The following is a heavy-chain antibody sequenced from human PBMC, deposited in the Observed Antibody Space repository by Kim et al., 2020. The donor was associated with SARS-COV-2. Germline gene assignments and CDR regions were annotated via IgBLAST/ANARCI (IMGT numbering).Heavy chain of an antibody. J-gene: IGHJ6*02. Sequence: GGSLRLSCAASGFTFSSYEMNWVRQAPGKGLEWVSYISSSGSTIYYADSVKGRFTISRDNAKNSLYLQMNSLRAEDTAVYYCASRRTGQWLGPYSVYYYYGMDVWGQGTTVTVSS. D-gene: IGHD6-19*01. CDR2: ISSSGSTI. V-gene: IGHV3-48*03. CDR3: ASRRTGQWLGPYSVYYYYGMDV. CDR1: GFTFSSYE.